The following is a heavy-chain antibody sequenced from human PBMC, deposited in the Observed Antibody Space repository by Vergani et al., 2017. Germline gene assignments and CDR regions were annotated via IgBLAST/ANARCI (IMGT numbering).Heavy chain of an antibody. CDR2: IYPGDSDT. J-gene: IGHJ6*02. CDR1: GYSFTSYW. V-gene: IGHV5-51*01. Sequence: EVQLVQSGAEVKKPGESLKISCKGSGYSFTSYWIGWVRQMPGKGLEWMGIIYPGDSDTRYSPSFQGQVTISADKSISTAYLQRSSLKASDTAMYYCARHRGWGLVVVAATPWYYYYGMDVWGQGTTVTVSS. D-gene: IGHD2-15*01. CDR3: ARHRGWGLVVVAATPWYYYYGMDV.